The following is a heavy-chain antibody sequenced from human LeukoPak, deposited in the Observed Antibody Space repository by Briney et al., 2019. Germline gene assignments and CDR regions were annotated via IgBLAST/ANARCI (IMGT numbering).Heavy chain of an antibody. J-gene: IGHJ4*02. CDR3: ASDLQGLRWLQLGYN. CDR1: GYTFTGYY. CDR2: INPNSGGT. D-gene: IGHD5-24*01. V-gene: IGHV1-2*02. Sequence: GASVKVSCKASGYTFTGYYMHWVRQAPGQGLEWMGWINPNSGGTNYAQKFQGRVTMTRDTSISRAYMELSRLRSDDTAVYYCASDLQGLRWLQLGYNWGQGTLVTVSS.